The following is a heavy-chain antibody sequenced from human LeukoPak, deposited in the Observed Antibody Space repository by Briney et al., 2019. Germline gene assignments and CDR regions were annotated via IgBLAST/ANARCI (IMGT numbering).Heavy chain of an antibody. CDR1: GYTFTSYG. CDR2: ISPYNGNT. D-gene: IGHD3-22*01. CDR3: ARGSPPRVYYDRSGYYSYYFDY. Sequence: ASVKVSCKASGYTFTSYGISWARQAPGQGLERMGWISPYNGNTIYAQKLQGRVTMTTDTSTSTAYMELRSLRSDDTAVYYCARGSPPRVYYDRSGYYSYYFDYWGQGTLVTVSS. J-gene: IGHJ4*02. V-gene: IGHV1-18*01.